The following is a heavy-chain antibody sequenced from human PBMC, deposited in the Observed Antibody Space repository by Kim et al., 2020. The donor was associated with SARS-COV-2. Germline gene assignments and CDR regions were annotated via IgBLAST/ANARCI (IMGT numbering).Heavy chain of an antibody. D-gene: IGHD4-17*01. J-gene: IGHJ4*02. V-gene: IGHV3-30*01. CDR3: ARDPSTLPVTTGAPSY. Sequence: SVKGRFTISRDNSKNTLYLQMNSLRAEDTAVYYCARDPSTLPVTTGAPSYWGQGTLVTVSS.